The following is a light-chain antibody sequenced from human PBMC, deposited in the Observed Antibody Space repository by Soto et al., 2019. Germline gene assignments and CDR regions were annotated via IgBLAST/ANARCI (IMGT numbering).Light chain of an antibody. Sequence: QSALTQPPSASGSPGQSVTISCTGTSSDVGGYNYVSWYQQHPGKVPKLMIYEVSKRPSGVPDRFSGSKSGNTASLTVSGIQAEDEADYYCSSYAGRNTLVFGGGTKLTVL. CDR3: SSYAGRNTLV. V-gene: IGLV2-8*01. J-gene: IGLJ2*01. CDR2: EVS. CDR1: SSDVGGYNY.